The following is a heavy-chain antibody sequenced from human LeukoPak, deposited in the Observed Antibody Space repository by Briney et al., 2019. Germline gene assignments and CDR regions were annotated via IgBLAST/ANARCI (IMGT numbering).Heavy chain of an antibody. Sequence: PSQTLSLTCTVSGGSISSGGYYWSWIRQHPGKGLEWIGYIYYSGSTYYNPSLKSRVTISVDTSKNQFSLKLSSVTAADTAVYYCARSANYYDSSGYYYGWFDPWGQGTLVTVSS. CDR3: ARSANYYDSSGYYYGWFDP. J-gene: IGHJ5*02. D-gene: IGHD3-22*01. CDR2: IYYSGST. CDR1: GGSISSGGYY. V-gene: IGHV4-31*03.